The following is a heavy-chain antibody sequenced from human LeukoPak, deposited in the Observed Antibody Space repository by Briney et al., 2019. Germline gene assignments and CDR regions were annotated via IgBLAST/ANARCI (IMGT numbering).Heavy chain of an antibody. CDR1: GFTFSSYA. J-gene: IGHJ4*02. CDR3: ARDPLGTRPGFDY. D-gene: IGHD1-1*01. CDR2: ISYDGSNK. Sequence: PGGSLRLSCVASGFTFSSYAMHWVRQAPGKGLEWVAVISYDGSNKYYADSVKGRFTISRDNSKNTLYLQMNSLRAEDTAVYYCARDPLGTRPGFDYWGQGTLVTVSS. V-gene: IGHV3-30*04.